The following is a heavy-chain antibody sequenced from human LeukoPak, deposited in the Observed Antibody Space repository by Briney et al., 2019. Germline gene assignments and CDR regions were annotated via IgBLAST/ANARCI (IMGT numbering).Heavy chain of an antibody. CDR3: ARAPKKTNSSGYYRYYYYMDV. D-gene: IGHD3-22*01. J-gene: IGHJ6*03. V-gene: IGHV3-23*01. Sequence: GGSLRLSCAASGFTFSSYGMSWVRQAPGKGLEWVSAISGSGGSTYYADSVKGRFTISRDNSKNTLYLQMNSLRAEDTAVYYCARAPKKTNSSGYYRYYYYMDVWGKGTTVTISS. CDR2: ISGSGGST. CDR1: GFTFSSYG.